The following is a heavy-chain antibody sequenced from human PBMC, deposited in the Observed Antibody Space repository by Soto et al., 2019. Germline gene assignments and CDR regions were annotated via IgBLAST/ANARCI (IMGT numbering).Heavy chain of an antibody. J-gene: IGHJ4*02. Sequence: EVQLVESGGGLVQPGGSLRLSCAASGFTVSSNYMSWVRHAPGKGLEWVSVIYSGGSTYYADSVKGRFTISRDNSKNTLYLQMNSLRAEDTAVYYCASAGSLYSGYTIDCWGQGTLVTVSS. V-gene: IGHV3-66*01. CDR1: GFTVSSNY. CDR2: IYSGGST. CDR3: ASAGSLYSGYTIDC. D-gene: IGHD5-12*01.